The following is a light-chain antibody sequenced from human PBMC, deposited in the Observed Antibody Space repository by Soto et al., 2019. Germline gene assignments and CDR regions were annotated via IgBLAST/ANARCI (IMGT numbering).Light chain of an antibody. J-gene: IGKJ1*01. CDR2: KAS. Sequence: IQMTQSPSTLPASVGDRVTITCRASQSISSWLAWYQQKPGKAPKLLIYKASTLESGVPSRFSGSGSGTEFTLTISSLQPDDFATYYCQQYNTYWTFGQGTKVEI. V-gene: IGKV1-5*03. CDR1: QSISSW. CDR3: QQYNTYWT.